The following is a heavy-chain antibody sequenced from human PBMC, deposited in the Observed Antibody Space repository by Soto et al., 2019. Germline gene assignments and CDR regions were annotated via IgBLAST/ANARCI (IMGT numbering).Heavy chain of an antibody. J-gene: IGHJ4*02. CDR3: ASHYDLWTGYLSPVDY. D-gene: IGHD3-3*01. Sequence: PGGSLRLSCAASGYTFSDYYLSWIRQAPGKGLEWISYIDTSSTKIYYADSVRGRFTISRDNGKNSLFLEMNNLRVEGTAVYFCASHYDLWTGYLSPVDYWGRGTLVTVSS. CDR1: GYTFSDYY. CDR2: IDTSSTKI. V-gene: IGHV3-11*01.